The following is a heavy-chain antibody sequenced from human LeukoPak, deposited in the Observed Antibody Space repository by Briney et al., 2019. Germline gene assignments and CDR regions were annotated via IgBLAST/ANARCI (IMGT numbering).Heavy chain of an antibody. V-gene: IGHV3-30*03. J-gene: IGHJ5*02. Sequence: GTSLRLSCTTSGFTFSSYYMHWVRQAPGKGLEWVAVVHDDGDTKYYVDSVKGRFTISRDNSKNTLYLQMNSLRAEDTAVYYCARDGLPWGQGTLVTVSS. CDR3: ARDGLP. CDR1: GFTFSSYY. CDR2: VHDDGDTK.